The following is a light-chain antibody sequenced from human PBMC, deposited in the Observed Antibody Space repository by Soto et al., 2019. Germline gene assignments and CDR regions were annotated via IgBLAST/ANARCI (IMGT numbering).Light chain of an antibody. CDR2: EVS. J-gene: IGLJ2*01. CDR1: SSDVGGYNY. Sequence: QSALTQPPSASGSPGQSVTISCTGTSSDVGGYNYVSWYQQHPGKAPKLMIYEVSKRPSGVPDRFSGSKSGNTASLTVSGLQAEDEADYYCSSYAGNNKLIFGGGT. V-gene: IGLV2-8*01. CDR3: SSYAGNNKLI.